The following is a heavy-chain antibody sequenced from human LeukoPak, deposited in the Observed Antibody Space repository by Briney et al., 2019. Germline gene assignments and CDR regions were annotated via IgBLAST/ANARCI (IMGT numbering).Heavy chain of an antibody. Sequence: SETLSLTCAVYGGSFSGYYWSWIRQPPGKGLEWIGEINHSGSTNYNPSLKSRVTISVGTSKNQFSLKLSSVTAADTAVYYCARGGYYNILTGYRGRILGFDYWGQGTLVTVSS. V-gene: IGHV4-34*01. CDR2: INHSGST. D-gene: IGHD3-9*01. J-gene: IGHJ4*02. CDR3: ARGGYYNILTGYRGRILGFDY. CDR1: GGSFSGYY.